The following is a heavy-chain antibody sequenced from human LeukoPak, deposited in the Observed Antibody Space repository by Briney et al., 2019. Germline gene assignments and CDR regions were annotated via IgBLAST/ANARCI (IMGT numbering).Heavy chain of an antibody. J-gene: IGHJ4*02. V-gene: IGHV4-59*01. CDR1: GGSISSYY. CDR2: IYYSGST. Sequence: SETLSLTCTVSGGSISSYYWSWIRQPPGKGLEWIGYIYYSGSTNYNPSLKSRVTISVDTSKNQFSLKLSSVTAADTAVYYCARGYYDFRSGYQKDHYFDYWGQGTLVTVSS. CDR3: ARGYYDFRSGYQKDHYFDY. D-gene: IGHD3-3*01.